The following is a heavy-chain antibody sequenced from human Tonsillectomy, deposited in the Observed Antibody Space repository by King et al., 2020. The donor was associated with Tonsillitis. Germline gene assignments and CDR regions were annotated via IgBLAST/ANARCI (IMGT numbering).Heavy chain of an antibody. CDR2: IYSGGST. J-gene: IGHJ6*03. V-gene: IGHV3-53*01. Sequence: VQLVESGGGLIQPGGSLRLYCAASGFTVSSNYMSWVRQAPGKGLEWVSVIYSGGSTYYADSVKGRFPISRDNSKNTLYLQMNSLRAEETAVYYCARVGWELLGYYYYYMDVWGKGTTVTVSS. CDR3: ARVGWELLGYYYYYMDV. CDR1: GFTVSSNY. D-gene: IGHD1-26*01.